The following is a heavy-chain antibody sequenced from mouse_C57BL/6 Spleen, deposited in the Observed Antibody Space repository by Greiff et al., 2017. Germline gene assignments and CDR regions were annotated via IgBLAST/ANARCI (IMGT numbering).Heavy chain of an antibody. D-gene: IGHD4-1*01. Sequence: QVQLKQSGAELARPGASVKLSCKASGYTFTSYGISWVKQRTGQGLEWIGEIYPRSGNTYYNEKFKGKATLTADKSSSTAYMELRSLTSEDSAVYFCARGKLSGTGAWFAYWGQGTLVTVSA. V-gene: IGHV1-81*01. J-gene: IGHJ3*01. CDR2: IYPRSGNT. CDR3: ARGKLSGTGAWFAY. CDR1: GYTFTSYG.